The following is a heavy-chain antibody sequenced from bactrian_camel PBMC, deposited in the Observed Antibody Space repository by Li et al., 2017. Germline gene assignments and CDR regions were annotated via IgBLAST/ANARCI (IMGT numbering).Heavy chain of an antibody. Sequence: HVQLVESGGGSVQAGGSLTLSCSVSGYTDSGYCMAWFRQRPRNEREGLATISGANTLYDDSVQGRFTISQDNAKDTVDLQMTNLKPEDTAMYYCAADLLLMRPLDPSEYKYWGQGTQVT. D-gene: IGHD1*01. CDR1: GYTDSGYC. CDR2: ISGANT. V-gene: IGHV3-3*01. J-gene: IGHJ4*01. CDR3: AADLLLMRPLDPSEYKY.